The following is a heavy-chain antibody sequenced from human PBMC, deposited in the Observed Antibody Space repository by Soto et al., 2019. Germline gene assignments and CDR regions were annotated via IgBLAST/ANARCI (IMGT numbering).Heavy chain of an antibody. CDR3: ASSYCGGDCYSVYYYYGMDV. V-gene: IGHV1-18*01. CDR1: GYTFTSYG. J-gene: IGHJ6*02. D-gene: IGHD2-21*02. Sequence: QVQLVQSGAEVKKPGASVKVSCKASGYTFTSYGISWVRQAPGQGLEWMGWISAYNGNTNYAQKLQGRVTMNTDTSTSTAYMELRRLRSDDTAVYYCASSYCGGDCYSVYYYYGMDVWGQGPTVTVSS. CDR2: ISAYNGNT.